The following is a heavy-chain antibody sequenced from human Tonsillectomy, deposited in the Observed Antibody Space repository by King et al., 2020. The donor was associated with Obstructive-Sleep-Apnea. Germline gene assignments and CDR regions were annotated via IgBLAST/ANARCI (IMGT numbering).Heavy chain of an antibody. V-gene: IGHV5-51*01. Sequence: QLVQSGAEVKNPGESLKISCKGSGYSFTSYWIGWVRQMPGKGLEWMGIIYPGDSDTRYSPSFQGQVTISADKSISTAYLQWSSLKASDTAMYYCARHYQKGYYDSSGYYFDYWGQGTLVTVSS. J-gene: IGHJ4*02. CDR1: GYSFTSYW. CDR2: IYPGDSDT. CDR3: ARHYQKGYYDSSGYYFDY. D-gene: IGHD3-22*01.